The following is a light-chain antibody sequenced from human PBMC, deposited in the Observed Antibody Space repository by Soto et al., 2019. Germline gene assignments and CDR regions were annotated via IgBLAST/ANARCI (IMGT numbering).Light chain of an antibody. CDR1: QSISSY. Sequence: DIQMTQSPSSLSASVGDRVTITCRASQSISSYLNWYQQIPGKAPKLLIYAASSLQSGVPSRFSGSGSGTDFTLTISSLQPEDFATYYCQQSYSVMWTFGQGTKVEIK. CDR2: AAS. V-gene: IGKV1-39*01. J-gene: IGKJ1*01. CDR3: QQSYSVMWT.